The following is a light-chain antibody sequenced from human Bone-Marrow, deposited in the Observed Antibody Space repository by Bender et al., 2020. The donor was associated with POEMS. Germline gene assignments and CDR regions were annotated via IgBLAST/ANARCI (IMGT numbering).Light chain of an antibody. V-gene: IGLV2-23*01. Sequence: QSALTQPASVSGSPGQSVTISCTGTGRDLGGYNLASWYQQYPGRAPKLTIYEGNKRPSGVSDRFSASKSGDTASLTISGLQAEDEADYYCCSYAGTSYVFGSGTTVTVL. J-gene: IGLJ1*01. CDR2: EGN. CDR1: GRDLGGYNL. CDR3: CSYAGTSYV.